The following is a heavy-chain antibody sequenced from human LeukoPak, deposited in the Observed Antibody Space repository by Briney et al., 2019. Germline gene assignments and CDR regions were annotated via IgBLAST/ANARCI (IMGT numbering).Heavy chain of an antibody. CDR1: GGSISSYY. D-gene: IGHD3-9*01. CDR2: IYYSGST. J-gene: IGHJ4*02. CDR3: ASYRYDILTGYSYFDY. V-gene: IGHV4-59*01. Sequence: PSETLSLTCTVSGGSISSYYWSWIRQPPGKGLEWIGYIYYSGSTNYNPSLKSRVTISVDTSKNQFSLKLSSVTAADTAVYYCASYRYDILTGYSYFDYWGQGTLVTVSS.